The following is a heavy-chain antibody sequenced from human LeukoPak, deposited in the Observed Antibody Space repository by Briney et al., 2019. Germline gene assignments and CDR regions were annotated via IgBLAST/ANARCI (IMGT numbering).Heavy chain of an antibody. CDR2: ISYIGST. CDR3: ARDLVTVTKGFDI. D-gene: IGHD4-17*01. Sequence: SETLSLTCAVSDDSFSSQYWTWIRQPPGKGLEWIGYISYIGSTNYNPSLKSRVTISIDTSKNQFSLKLSSVTAADTAVYYCARDLVTVTKGFDIWGQGTMVSVSS. V-gene: IGHV4-59*11. CDR1: DDSFSSQY. J-gene: IGHJ3*02.